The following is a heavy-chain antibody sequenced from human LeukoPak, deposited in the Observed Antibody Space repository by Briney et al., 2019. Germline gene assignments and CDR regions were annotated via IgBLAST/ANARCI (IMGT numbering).Heavy chain of an antibody. CDR3: ARDGCSSTSCYSIDY. D-gene: IGHD2-2*01. CDR1: GFTLSSYW. V-gene: IGHV3-74*01. J-gene: IGHJ4*02. Sequence: GGSLRLSCATSGFTLSSYWMHWVRQVPGKGLEWLSRINNDGVSTSYADSVKGRFTISRDNAKNSLYLQMNSLRAEDTAVYYCARDGCSSTSCYSIDYWGQGTLVTVSS. CDR2: INNDGVST.